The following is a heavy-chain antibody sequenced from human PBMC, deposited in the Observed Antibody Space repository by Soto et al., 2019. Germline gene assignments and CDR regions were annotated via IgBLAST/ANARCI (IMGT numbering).Heavy chain of an antibody. CDR1: GYTFTSYG. V-gene: IGHV1-18*04. CDR2: ISGYSGNT. CDR3: ARVPRGTWYAHLLY. J-gene: IGHJ4*02. D-gene: IGHD1-26*01. Sequence: QVQLVQSGAEVKKPGASVKVSCKTSGYTFTSYGISWVRQAPGQGLEWMGWISGYSGNTNYAQMLQGRVTMTTVTSTSTAYMELRSLRSDDTAVYYCARVPRGTWYAHLLYWGQGTLVTVSS.